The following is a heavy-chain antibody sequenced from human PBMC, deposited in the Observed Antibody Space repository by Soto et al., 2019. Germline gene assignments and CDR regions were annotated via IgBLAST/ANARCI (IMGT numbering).Heavy chain of an antibody. CDR3: ARDPRMVRGVIIPGDAFDI. V-gene: IGHV3-48*03. D-gene: IGHD3-10*01. CDR1: GVTFSSYE. J-gene: IGHJ3*02. Sequence: GGSLRLSCAASGVTFSSYEMNWVRQAPGKGLEWVSYISSTGTTIYYADSVKGRFTISRDNAKNTLYLQMNSLRAEDTAGYYCARDPRMVRGVIIPGDAFDIWGQGTTVTVSS. CDR2: ISSTGTTI.